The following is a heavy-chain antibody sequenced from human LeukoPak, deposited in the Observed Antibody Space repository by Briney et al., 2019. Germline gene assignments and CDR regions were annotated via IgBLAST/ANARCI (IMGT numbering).Heavy chain of an antibody. CDR1: GFTFSSYE. D-gene: IGHD3-3*01. CDR3: ARTARITIFGVVIPLGFDP. J-gene: IGHJ5*02. Sequence: GGSLRLSCAASGFTFSSYEMNWVRQAPGKGLEWVSYISSSGSTIYYADSVKGRFTISRDNAKNSLYLQMNSLRAVDTAVYYCARTARITIFGVVIPLGFDPWGQGTLVTVSS. CDR2: ISSSGSTI. V-gene: IGHV3-48*03.